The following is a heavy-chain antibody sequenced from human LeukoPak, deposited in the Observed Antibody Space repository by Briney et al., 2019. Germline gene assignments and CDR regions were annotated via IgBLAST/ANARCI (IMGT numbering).Heavy chain of an antibody. CDR3: ARDDVTTNGGVIADSRLFDI. J-gene: IGHJ3*02. V-gene: IGHV3-21*01. D-gene: IGHD2-8*02. CDR2: ISGGSTYI. Sequence: GESLRLSCAASGFIFTNYNLNWVRQAPGKGLEWISSISGGSTYIYYADSVRGRFTISRDNAKNSLYLQMNSLRGEDTALYYCARDDVTTNGGVIADSRLFDIWGQGTMVTVSS. CDR1: GFIFTNYN.